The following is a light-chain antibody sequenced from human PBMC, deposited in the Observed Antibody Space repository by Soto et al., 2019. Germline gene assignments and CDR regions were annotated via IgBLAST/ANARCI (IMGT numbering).Light chain of an antibody. J-gene: IGKJ1*01. CDR1: QSLFHSSGYCY. CDR3: MQALQAPRT. Sequence: DIVMTQSPLSLPVTPGEPASISCRSSQSLFHSSGYCYLDWYLQKPGQSPQLLIYLSSIRASGVPDRFSGSGSGTDFTLKISRVEAEDVGVYYCMQALQAPRTFGQGTKVEF. CDR2: LSS. V-gene: IGKV2-28*01.